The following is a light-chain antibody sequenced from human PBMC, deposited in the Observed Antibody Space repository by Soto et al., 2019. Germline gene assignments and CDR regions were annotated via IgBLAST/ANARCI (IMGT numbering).Light chain of an antibody. J-gene: IGKJ5*01. CDR1: QSVSSY. Sequence: EIVLTPSPGTLSLSPGERATLSCRASQSVSSYLAWYQQKPGQAPRLLIFDASNRATGIPARFSGSGSGTDFTLTISSLQPEDFAVYYCQQRNNWPPSITFGQGTRLEI. CDR2: DAS. CDR3: QQRNNWPPSIT. V-gene: IGKV3-11*01.